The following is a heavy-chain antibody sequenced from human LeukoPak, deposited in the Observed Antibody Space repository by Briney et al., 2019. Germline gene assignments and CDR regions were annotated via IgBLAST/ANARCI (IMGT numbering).Heavy chain of an antibody. D-gene: IGHD5-24*01. CDR1: GGSIRDSSYY. CDR3: ARHTPGGTRRDGYDRSFDF. V-gene: IGHV4-39*01. J-gene: IGHJ4*02. CDR2: IYYDGST. Sequence: SSETLSLTCTVPGGSIRDSSYYWGWIRQPPGKGLGWFVSIYYDGSTSYNPSLNTRVAISTATSKTPFSLRLSYGTAADTSVYYCARHTPGGTRRDGYDRSFDFWGQGTLVTVSS.